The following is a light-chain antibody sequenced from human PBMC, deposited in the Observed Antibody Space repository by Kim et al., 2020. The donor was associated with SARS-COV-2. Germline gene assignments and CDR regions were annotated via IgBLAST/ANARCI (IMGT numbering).Light chain of an antibody. Sequence: ATINCKSCQSVLYSSNNKNDLAWYQQKPGQPPKLLIYWASTRESGVPDRCSGSGSGTDFTLTISSLQAEDVAVYYCQKYYSTPWTFGQGTKVEIK. CDR2: WAS. J-gene: IGKJ1*01. CDR3: QKYYSTPWT. V-gene: IGKV4-1*01. CDR1: QSVLYSSNNKND.